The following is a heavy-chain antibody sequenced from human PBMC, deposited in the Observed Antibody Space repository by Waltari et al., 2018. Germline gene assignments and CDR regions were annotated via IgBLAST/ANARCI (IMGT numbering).Heavy chain of an antibody. Sequence: QVQLQQWGAGLLKPSETLSLTCSVSGASFSAYYWGWVRHVPGKGLEWIGQIRHPGNPNYSPARQGRVAMSIDTSRNQFSLRVFSVTAADTGLYFCTRGGNFDFWSHTPFVDPWGQGTHVTVSS. CDR2: IRHPGNP. J-gene: IGHJ5*02. D-gene: IGHD3-3*01. CDR1: GASFSAYY. V-gene: IGHV4-34*01. CDR3: TRGGNFDFWSHTPFVDP.